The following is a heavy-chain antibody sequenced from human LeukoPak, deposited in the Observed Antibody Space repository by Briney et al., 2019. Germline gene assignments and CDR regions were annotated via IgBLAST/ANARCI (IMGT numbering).Heavy chain of an antibody. CDR2: IYYSGST. V-gene: IGHV4-59*01. CDR3: ARGHYGDHDY. CDR1: GGSISSYH. J-gene: IGHJ4*02. D-gene: IGHD4-17*01. Sequence: SETLSLTCTVSGGSISSYHWSWIRQPPGKGLEWIGYIYYSGSTNYNPSLKSRVTISVDTSKNQFSLKLSSVAAADTAVYYCARGHYGDHDYWGQGTLVTVSS.